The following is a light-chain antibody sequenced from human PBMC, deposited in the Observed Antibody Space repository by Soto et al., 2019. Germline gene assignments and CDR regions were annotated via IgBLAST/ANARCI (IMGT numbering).Light chain of an antibody. CDR1: QSLLHRNGYNY. CDR3: MQALQSPT. CDR2: LGS. Sequence: DIVMTQSQLSLPVTPGEPASISCRSSQSLLHRNGYNYLDWYLQKPGQSPQLLIYLGSNRASGVPDRFSSSGSGTDFTLTISRVEAEDVGVYYCMQALQSPTFGGGTKVDIK. J-gene: IGKJ4*01. V-gene: IGKV2-28*01.